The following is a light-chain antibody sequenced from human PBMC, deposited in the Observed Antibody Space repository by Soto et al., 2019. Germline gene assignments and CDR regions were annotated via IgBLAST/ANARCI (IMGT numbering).Light chain of an antibody. J-gene: IGKJ1*01. Sequence: EIVMTQSPATLSVSPGERATLSCRASQSVSSNLAVYQQKPGQAPRLLIYGASTRATGIPARFSGSGSGTEFTLTISSLQSEDFAVYCCQQYNNWPRTFGQGTKVEIK. CDR3: QQYNNWPRT. CDR1: QSVSSN. V-gene: IGKV3-15*01. CDR2: GAS.